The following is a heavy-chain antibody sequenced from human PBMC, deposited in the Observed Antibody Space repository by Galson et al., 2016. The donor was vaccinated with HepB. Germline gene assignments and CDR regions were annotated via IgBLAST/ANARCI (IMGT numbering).Heavy chain of an antibody. Sequence: TLSLTCVVSGGSMSSDAYSWRWIRQPPGKGLEWIGYFYHSGSTYYNPSPKSPVTISVDRSKNQFYLNLTSVTAADTAVYYCAGAPPPRRYFDLWGRGTLVAVSS. D-gene: IGHD1-14*01. CDR3: AGAPPPRRYFDL. V-gene: IGHV4-30-2*01. CDR1: GGSMSSDAYS. CDR2: FYHSGST. J-gene: IGHJ2*01.